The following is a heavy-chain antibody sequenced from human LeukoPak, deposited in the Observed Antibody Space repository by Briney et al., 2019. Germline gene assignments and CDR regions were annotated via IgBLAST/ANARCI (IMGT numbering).Heavy chain of an antibody. CDR1: GNSFTNYW. V-gene: IGHV5-51*01. J-gene: IGHJ4*02. CDR3: ARRVDYSNYDY. CDR2: IYPGVSDT. Sequence: PGESLKISCKGSGNSFTNYWIGWVRQMPGKGLEWMGIIYPGVSDTRYSPSFQGQVTISVDKSITTAYLQWSSLKASDTAMYYCARRVDYSNYDYWGQGTLVTVSS. D-gene: IGHD4-11*01.